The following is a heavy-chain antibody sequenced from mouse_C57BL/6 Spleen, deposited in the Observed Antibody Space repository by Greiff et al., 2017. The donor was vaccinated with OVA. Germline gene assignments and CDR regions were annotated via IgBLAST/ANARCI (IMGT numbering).Heavy chain of an antibody. V-gene: IGHV1-82*01. CDR1: GYAFSSSW. D-gene: IGHD3-2*02. J-gene: IGHJ4*01. CDR2: IYPGDGDT. CDR3: ATAQATITDAMDY. Sequence: LEESGPELVKPGASVKISCKASGYAFSSSWMNWVKQRPGKGLEWIGRIYPGDGDTNYNGKFKGKATLTADKSSSTAYMQLSSLTSEDSAVYVCATAQATITDAMDYWGQGTSVTVSS.